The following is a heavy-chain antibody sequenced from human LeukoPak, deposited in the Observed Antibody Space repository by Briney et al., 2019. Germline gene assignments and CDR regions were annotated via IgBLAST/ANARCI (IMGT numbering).Heavy chain of an antibody. Sequence: GALRLSCGASGFTFSGSAMHWVRQAPGKGLEWVGRLRSKANNYATHYAASVRGRFTISRDDSKNTRYLEMNSLKVEDTAVYYCTSQAGYSSSWKTWGQGTLVTVSS. J-gene: IGHJ5*02. D-gene: IGHD6-13*01. CDR1: GFTFSGSA. CDR3: TSQAGYSSSWKT. V-gene: IGHV3-73*01. CDR2: LRSKANNYAT.